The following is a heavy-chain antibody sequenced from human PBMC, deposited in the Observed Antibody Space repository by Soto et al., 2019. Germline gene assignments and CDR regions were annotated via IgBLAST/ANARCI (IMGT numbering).Heavy chain of an antibody. D-gene: IGHD6-19*01. CDR1: GFTFSSYG. J-gene: IGHJ4*02. V-gene: IGHV3-33*01. Sequence: QPGGSLRLSCAASGFTFSSYGMHWVRQAPGKGLEWVAVIWYDGSNKYYADSVKGRFTISRDNSKNTLYLQMNSLRAEDTAVYYCARDTYSSGHPFDYWGQGTLVTVSS. CDR2: IWYDGSNK. CDR3: ARDTYSSGHPFDY.